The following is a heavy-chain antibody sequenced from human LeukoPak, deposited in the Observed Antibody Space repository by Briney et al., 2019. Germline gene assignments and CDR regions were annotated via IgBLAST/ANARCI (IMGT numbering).Heavy chain of an antibody. CDR2: IYYSGST. D-gene: IGHD2-15*01. CDR1: GGSISSGDYY. CDR3: GQDDLGDGAAFDY. J-gene: IGHJ4*02. Sequence: SETLSLTCTVSGGSISSGDYYWSWIRQPPGKGLEWIGYIYYSGSTYYNPSLKSRVTISVDTSKNQFSLKLSSVTAADTAVYYFGQDDLGDGAAFDYWGPGTLVTVSS. V-gene: IGHV4-30-4*02.